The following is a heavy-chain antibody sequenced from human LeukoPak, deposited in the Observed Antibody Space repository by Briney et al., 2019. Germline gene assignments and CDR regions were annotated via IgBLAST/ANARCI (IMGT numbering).Heavy chain of an antibody. V-gene: IGHV1-69*13. CDR3: ARDRLGYCSSTSCYGGGYYYYYGMDV. J-gene: IGHJ6*02. D-gene: IGHD2-2*01. CDR1: GGTFSSYA. Sequence: SVKVSCKASGGTFSSYAISWVRQAPGQGLEWMGGIIPIFGTANYAQKFQGRVTITADESTSTAYMELSSLKSEDTAVYYCARDRLGYCSSTSCYGGGYYYYYGMDVWGQGTTVTVSS. CDR2: IIPIFGTA.